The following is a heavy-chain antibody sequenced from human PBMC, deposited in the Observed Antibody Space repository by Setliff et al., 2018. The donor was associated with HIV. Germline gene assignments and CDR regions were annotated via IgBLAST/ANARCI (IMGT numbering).Heavy chain of an antibody. Sequence: SVKVSCKASGDTFRTYGISWLKQAPGQGLEWVGEIIPLFGTTSDARKFQGRVTIAADDSTTTAYMELSSLRSDDTAVYYCARRFTSYSGTYHTFDFWGQGTMVTVS. CDR1: GDTFRTYG. CDR3: ARRFTSYSGTYHTFDF. V-gene: IGHV1-69*13. J-gene: IGHJ3*01. D-gene: IGHD1-26*01. CDR2: IIPLFGTT.